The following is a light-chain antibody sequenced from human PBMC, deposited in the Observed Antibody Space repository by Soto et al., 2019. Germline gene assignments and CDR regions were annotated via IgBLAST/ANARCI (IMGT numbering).Light chain of an antibody. J-gene: IGLJ2*01. CDR2: DNN. CDR3: ATWDDSLSAVL. CDR1: SSNIGGNS. Sequence: QSVLTQPPSVSAAPGQKVTISCSGSSSNIGGNSVSWYQQLPGTAPKLLIYDNNRRPSGIPDRFSDSKSGTSATLGITGLQTGDEADYFCATWDDSLSAVLFGGGTKVTVL. V-gene: IGLV1-51*01.